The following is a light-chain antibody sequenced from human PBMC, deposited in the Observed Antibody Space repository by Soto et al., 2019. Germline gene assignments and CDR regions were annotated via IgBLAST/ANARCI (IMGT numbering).Light chain of an antibody. CDR2: GHS. Sequence: QSVLTQPPSVSGAPGQRVTISCTGSSSNIGAGYDVHWYQQLPGTAPKLLIYGHSNRPSGVPDRFSGSKSGASVSLAITGLQAEDEADYYGQSYDSSLSGYVVFGGGTKLTVL. CDR3: QSYDSSLSGYVV. CDR1: SSNIGAGYD. V-gene: IGLV1-40*01. J-gene: IGLJ2*01.